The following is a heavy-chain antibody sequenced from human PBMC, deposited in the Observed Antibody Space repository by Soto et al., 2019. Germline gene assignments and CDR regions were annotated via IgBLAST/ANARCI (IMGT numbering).Heavy chain of an antibody. CDR1: GYSFTSYW. V-gene: IGHV5-51*01. CDR2: IYPGDSDT. D-gene: IGHD3-9*01. CDR3: ARPQEGYDILTGPTPFNY. J-gene: IGHJ4*02. Sequence: RGDSLKISCKGSGYSFTSYWIGWVRQMPGKGLEWMGIIYPGDSDTRYSPSFQGQVTISADKSISTAYLQWSSLKASDTAMYYCARPQEGYDILTGPTPFNYWGQGTLVTVSS.